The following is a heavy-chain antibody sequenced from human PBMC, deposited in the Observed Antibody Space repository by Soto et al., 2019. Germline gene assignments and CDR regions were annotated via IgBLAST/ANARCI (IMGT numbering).Heavy chain of an antibody. J-gene: IGHJ6*02. CDR1: GYTLTELS. CDR3: ARDITMIVVAYYYYGMDV. CDR2: IDADNGKT. V-gene: IGHV1-24*01. Sequence: ASVKVSCTVSGYTLTELSMHWVRQAPGKGLEWMGGIDADNGKTIYAQKLQGRVTMTTDTSTSTAYMELRSLRSDDTAVYYCARDITMIVVAYYYYGMDVWGQGTTVTV. D-gene: IGHD3-22*01.